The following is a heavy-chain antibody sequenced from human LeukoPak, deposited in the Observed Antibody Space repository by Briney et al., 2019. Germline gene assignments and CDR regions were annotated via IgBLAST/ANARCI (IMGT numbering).Heavy chain of an antibody. J-gene: IGHJ3*02. D-gene: IGHD2-2*01. V-gene: IGHV3-48*02. CDR3: ARGTQRAFDI. CDR1: GFTFSSYS. CDR2: ISSTSNTI. Sequence: GGSLRLSCVASGFTFSSYSMHWVRQAPGKGLEWVSYISSTSNTIYYADSVKGRFTISRDNAKNSLYLQMNSLRDEGSAVYYCARGTQRAFDIWGQGTMVTVSS.